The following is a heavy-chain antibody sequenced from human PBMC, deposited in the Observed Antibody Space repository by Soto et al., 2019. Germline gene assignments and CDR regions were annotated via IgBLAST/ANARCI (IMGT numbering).Heavy chain of an antibody. CDR1: GGSISSSTYY. D-gene: IGHD4-17*01. V-gene: IGHV4-39*01. Sequence: SETLSLTCTVSGGSISSSTYYWGWIRQPPGKGLEWIGSIYYSGSTYYNPSLKSRVTISVDTSKNQFSLKLSSVAAADTAVYYCANSYGDYVSYWGQGTLVTVSS. CDR2: IYYSGST. CDR3: ANSYGDYVSY. J-gene: IGHJ4*02.